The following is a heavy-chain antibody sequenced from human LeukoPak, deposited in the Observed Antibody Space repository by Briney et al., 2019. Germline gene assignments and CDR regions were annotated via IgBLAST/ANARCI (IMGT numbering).Heavy chain of an antibody. V-gene: IGHV4-59*08. D-gene: IGHD3-10*01. CDR3: ATRGY. CDR1: GGSISSYY. J-gene: IGHJ4*02. CDR2: IYYSGNN. Sequence: SETLSLTCTVSGGSISSYYWSWIRQPPGKGLEWIGYIYYSGNNHYNSSLKSRVTISIDTSKNQFSLKLASVTAADTAVYYCATRGYWGQGTLVAVSS.